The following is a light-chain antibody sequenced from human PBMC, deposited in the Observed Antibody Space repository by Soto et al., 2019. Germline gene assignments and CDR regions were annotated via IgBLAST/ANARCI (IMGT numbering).Light chain of an antibody. Sequence: QSALTQPRSVSGSPGQSVTISCTGTSSDVGGYNYVSWYQQHPGKAPKVMLYDVSDRPSGVPDRFSGSKSGNTASLTNSGLQAEDEAEYYCRPFAGSPQYVLGPGITVPVL. V-gene: IGLV2-11*01. CDR3: RPFAGSPQYV. CDR2: DVS. J-gene: IGLJ1*01. CDR1: SSDVGGYNY.